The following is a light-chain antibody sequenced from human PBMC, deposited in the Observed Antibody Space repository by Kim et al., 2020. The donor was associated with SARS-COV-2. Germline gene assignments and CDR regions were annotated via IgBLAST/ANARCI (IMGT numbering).Light chain of an antibody. CDR2: EVT. V-gene: IGLV2-23*02. Sequence: QSVLTQPASVSGSPGQSITISCTGTSSDVGKYNFVSWYQQHPGKAPELMIYEVTKRPSGVSNRFSGSKSGNTASLTISGLQAEDEADYYCCSFASTSPLYVFGTGTKVTVL. CDR3: CSFASTSPLYV. CDR1: SSDVGKYNF. J-gene: IGLJ1*01.